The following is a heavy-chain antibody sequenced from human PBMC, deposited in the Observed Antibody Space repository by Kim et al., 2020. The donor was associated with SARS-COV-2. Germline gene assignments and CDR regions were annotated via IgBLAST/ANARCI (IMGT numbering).Heavy chain of an antibody. CDR3: AITPPVPSFDS. Sequence: GGSLRLSCAASGFSFSGSTVHWVRQASGKGLECVARIRSRANNYATAYAASVKGRFTMSRDDSRNTAYLQMNSLRTEDTALYYCAITPPVPSFDSWGHGTLVTVSS. J-gene: IGHJ5*01. CDR1: GFSFSGST. CDR2: IRSRANNYAT. V-gene: IGHV3-73*01.